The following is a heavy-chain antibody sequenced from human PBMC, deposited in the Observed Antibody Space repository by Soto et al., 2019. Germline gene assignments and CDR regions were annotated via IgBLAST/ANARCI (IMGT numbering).Heavy chain of an antibody. V-gene: IGHV4-59*01. J-gene: IGHJ3*02. Sequence: SETLSLTCTVSGGSISSYYGSWIRQPPGKGLEWIGYIYYSGSTNYNPSLKSRVTISVDTSKNQFSLKLSSVTAADTAVYYCGRLPYYYDSSGYPLEAFDIWGQGTMVTVSS. CDR3: GRLPYYYDSSGYPLEAFDI. D-gene: IGHD3-22*01. CDR2: IYYSGST. CDR1: GGSISSYY.